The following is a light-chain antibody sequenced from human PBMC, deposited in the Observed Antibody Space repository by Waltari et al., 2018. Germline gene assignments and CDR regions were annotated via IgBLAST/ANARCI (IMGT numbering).Light chain of an antibody. V-gene: IGLV2-14*01. CDR3: NSYTGSSSWV. Sequence: QSALTQPASVSGSPGQSITISCTGTSSDVGCYNYVSWYQQHPGKAPKPIIYDVFERPSGVSNRFSGSKSGNTASLTISGLLAEDEADYYCNSYTGSSSWVFGGGTKLTVL. CDR1: SSDVGCYNY. J-gene: IGLJ3*02. CDR2: DVF.